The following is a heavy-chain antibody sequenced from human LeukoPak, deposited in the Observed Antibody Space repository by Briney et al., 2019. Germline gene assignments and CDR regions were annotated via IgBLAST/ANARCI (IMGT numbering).Heavy chain of an antibody. J-gene: IGHJ4*02. D-gene: IGHD3-16*01. CDR1: GGSISSYY. V-gene: IGHV4-59*01. CDR3: VTGGGSADY. Sequence: SETLSLTCTVSGGSISSYYWSWIRQPPGRGLEWIGYIYYSGSTNYNPSLKSRVTISVDTSKNQFSLRLTSVTAADTAVYYCVTGGGSADYWGQGTLVTVSS. CDR2: IYYSGST.